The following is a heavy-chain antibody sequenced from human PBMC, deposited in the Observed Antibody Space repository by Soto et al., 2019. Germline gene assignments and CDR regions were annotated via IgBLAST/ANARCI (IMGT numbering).Heavy chain of an antibody. V-gene: IGHV4-31*03. CDR1: GGSISSGGYY. J-gene: IGHJ5*02. CDR3: ARDQALGRWFDP. CDR2: IYYSGST. Sequence: QVQLQESGPGLVKPSQTLSLTCTVSGGSISSGGYYWSWIRQHPGKGLEWIGYIYYSGSTYYNPSLKSRVTISVDTSNNQFSLKLSSVTAADTAVYYCARDQALGRWFDPWGQGTLVTVSS. D-gene: IGHD6-13*01.